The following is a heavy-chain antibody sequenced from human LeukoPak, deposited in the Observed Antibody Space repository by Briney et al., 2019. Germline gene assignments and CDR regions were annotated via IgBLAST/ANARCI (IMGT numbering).Heavy chain of an antibody. CDR1: GFTFSSYE. CDR2: ISSSGSTI. CDR3: ALVAATSYYYYMDV. J-gene: IGHJ6*03. Sequence: GGSLRLSCAASGFTFSSYEMNWVRQAPGKGLEWVSYISSSGSTIYYADSVKGRFTISRDNAKNTLYLQMNSLRAEDTAVYYCALVAATSYYYYMDVWGKGTTVTVSS. D-gene: IGHD2-15*01. V-gene: IGHV3-48*03.